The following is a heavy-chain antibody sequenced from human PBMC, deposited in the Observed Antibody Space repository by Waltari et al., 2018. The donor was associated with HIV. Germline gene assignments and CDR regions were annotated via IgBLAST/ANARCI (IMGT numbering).Heavy chain of an antibody. CDR1: GGSISSYY. V-gene: IGHV4-4*07. CDR2: IYTSGST. D-gene: IGHD6-19*01. CDR3: ARGGYSSGLRGNYYYYGMDV. J-gene: IGHJ6*02. Sequence: QVQLQESGPGLVKPSETLSLTCTVSGGSISSYYWSWIRQPAGKGLEWIGRIYTSGSTNYNPSLKSRVTMSVDTSKNQFSLKLSSVTAADTAVYYCARGGYSSGLRGNYYYYGMDVWGQGTTVTVSS.